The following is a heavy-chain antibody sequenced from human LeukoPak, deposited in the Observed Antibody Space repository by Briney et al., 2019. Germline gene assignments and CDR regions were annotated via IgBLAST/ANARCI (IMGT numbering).Heavy chain of an antibody. CDR1: GFTFSGSA. CDR3: SAAVGTDFYDYGMDV. V-gene: IGHV3-73*01. J-gene: IGHJ6*02. D-gene: IGHD6-13*01. Sequence: GGSLRLSCAASGFTFSGSAMHWVRQASGKGLEWVGRIRSKANTYATAYAASVKGRFTISRDDSKNTAFLQLNSLKTEDTAVYYCSAAVGTDFYDYGMDVWGQGTTVTVSS. CDR2: IRSKANTYAT.